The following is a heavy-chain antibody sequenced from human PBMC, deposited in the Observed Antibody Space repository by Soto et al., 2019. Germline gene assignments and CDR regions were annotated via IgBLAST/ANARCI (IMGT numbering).Heavy chain of an antibody. CDR1: GFTFSDYS. CDR2: IHSSGDST. D-gene: IGHD3-16*02. CDR3: AKIVIPSAVNDAIDV. J-gene: IGHJ3*01. Sequence: EVQLLESGGGLVQPGGSLRVSCAASGFTFSDYSMSWVRQAPGKGLEWVSSIHSSGDSTYYADSVKGRFTISRDNSKNTVFLLMNGLRAEDTAGYYCAKIVIPSAVNDAIDVWGQGTMVSVSS. V-gene: IGHV3-23*01.